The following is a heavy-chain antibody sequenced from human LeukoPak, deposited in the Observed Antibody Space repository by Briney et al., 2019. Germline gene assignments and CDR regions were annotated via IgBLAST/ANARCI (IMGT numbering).Heavy chain of an antibody. CDR2: ISYDGSNK. Sequence: PGRSLRLSCAASGFTFSSYGMHWVRQAPGKGLEWVAVISYDGSNKYYADTVKGRFTISRDNSKNTLYLQMNSLRADDTAVYYCAKDSGDYGTPGDYWGQGTLVTVSS. J-gene: IGHJ4*02. CDR3: AKDSGDYGTPGDY. CDR1: GFTFSSYG. V-gene: IGHV3-30*18. D-gene: IGHD4-17*01.